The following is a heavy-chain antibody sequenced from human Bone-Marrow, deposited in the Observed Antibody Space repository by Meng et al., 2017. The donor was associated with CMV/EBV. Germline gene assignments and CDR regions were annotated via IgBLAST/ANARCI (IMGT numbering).Heavy chain of an antibody. CDR3: ARDLYRIRFGEATHYFYDMDV. CDR1: GYTFTSYY. V-gene: IGHV1-46*01. CDR2: INPSGGST. J-gene: IGHJ6*02. D-gene: IGHD3-10*01. Sequence: ASVKVSCKASGYTFTSYYMHWVRQAPGQGLEWMGLINPSGGSTTYAQKFQGRVTMTRDTSTTTAHMELSSLRSEDTAVYYCARDLYRIRFGEATHYFYDMDVWGQGTTVTVSS.